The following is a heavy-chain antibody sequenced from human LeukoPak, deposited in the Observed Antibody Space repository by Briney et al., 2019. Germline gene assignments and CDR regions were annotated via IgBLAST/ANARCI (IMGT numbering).Heavy chain of an antibody. CDR3: ENRWFGEFPIDY. D-gene: IGHD3-10*01. J-gene: IGHJ4*02. V-gene: IGHV3-30*02. CDR2: IRYDGSNK. Sequence: GGSLRLSCAASGFTFSSYGMHWVRQAPGKGLEWVAFIRYDGSNKYYADSVKGRFTISRDNSKNTLYLQMNSLRAEDTAVYYCENRWFGEFPIDYWGQGTLVTVSS. CDR1: GFTFSSYG.